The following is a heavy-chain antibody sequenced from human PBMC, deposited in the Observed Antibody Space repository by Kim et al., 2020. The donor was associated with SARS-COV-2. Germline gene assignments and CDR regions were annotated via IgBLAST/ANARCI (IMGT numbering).Heavy chain of an antibody. D-gene: IGHD3-16*01. J-gene: IGHJ6*02. V-gene: IGHV3-30*03. CDR3: ARGSLGV. Sequence: DGKNQNYADSVKGRFSISRDTSKNTVFLQMNSLRPEDTAVYYCARGSLGVWGQGTTVTVSS. CDR2: DGKNQ.